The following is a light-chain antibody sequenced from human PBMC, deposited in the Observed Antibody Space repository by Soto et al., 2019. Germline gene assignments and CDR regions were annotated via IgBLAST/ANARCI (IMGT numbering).Light chain of an antibody. V-gene: IGLV1-40*01. CDR1: SSNIGAGYD. J-gene: IGLJ3*02. CDR2: GNT. Sequence: QSVLTQPPSVSGAPGQRVTISCTGSSSNIGAGYDVHWYQQFPGRAPKLLIHGNTNRPSGVPDRFSGSKSGTSASLAITGLQPEDEAEYYCQSYDSTLSGSRVFGGGTQLTVL. CDR3: QSYDSTLSGSRV.